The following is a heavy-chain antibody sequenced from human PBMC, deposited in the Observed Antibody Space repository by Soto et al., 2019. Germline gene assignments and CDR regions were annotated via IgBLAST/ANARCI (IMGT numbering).Heavy chain of an antibody. J-gene: IGHJ4*02. CDR1: GFTFSSYG. V-gene: IGHV3-30*03. D-gene: IGHD6-19*01. CDR2: ISYDGSNK. CDR3: ASYSRAVAGWYYFDY. Sequence: PGGSLRLSCAASGFTFSSYGMHWVRQAPGKGLEWVAVISYDGSNKYYADSVKGRFTISRDNSKNTLYLQMNSLRAEDTAVYYCASYSRAVAGWYYFDYWGQGTLVTVSS.